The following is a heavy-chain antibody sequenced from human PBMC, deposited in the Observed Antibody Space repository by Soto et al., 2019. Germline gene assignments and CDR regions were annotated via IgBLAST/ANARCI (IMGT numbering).Heavy chain of an antibody. CDR3: ARVGRWYYDSSDYDPGDYYGMDV. V-gene: IGHV1-18*01. CDR1: GYTFTSYG. D-gene: IGHD3-22*01. Sequence: ASVKVSCKASGYTFTSYGISWVRQAPGQGLEWMGWISAYNGNTNYAQKLQGRVTMTADESTSTAYMELSSLRSEDTAVYYCARVGRWYYDSSDYDPGDYYGMDVWGQGTTVTVSS. CDR2: ISAYNGNT. J-gene: IGHJ6*02.